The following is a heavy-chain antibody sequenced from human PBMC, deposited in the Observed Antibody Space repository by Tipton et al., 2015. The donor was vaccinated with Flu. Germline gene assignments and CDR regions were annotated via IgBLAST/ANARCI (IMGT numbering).Heavy chain of an antibody. D-gene: IGHD6-13*01. J-gene: IGHJ4*02. Sequence: TLSLTCAVSGGSISSYYWSWIRQPAGKGLEWIGRIYTSGSTNYNPSLKSRVTMSVDKSRNHFSLRLSSVTAADTAVYYCARQAAADLDYWGQGTLVTVSS. CDR3: ARQAAADLDY. CDR1: GGSISSYY. CDR2: IYTSGST. V-gene: IGHV4-4*07.